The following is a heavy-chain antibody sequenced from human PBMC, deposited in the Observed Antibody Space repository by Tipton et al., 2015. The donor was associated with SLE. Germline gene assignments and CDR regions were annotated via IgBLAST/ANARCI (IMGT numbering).Heavy chain of an antibody. J-gene: IGHJ5*02. CDR1: GGSISSSRYY. CDR3: ARYPESNYHWFGP. CDR2: IYHSGTA. D-gene: IGHD4-11*01. V-gene: IGHV4-39*07. Sequence: TLSLTCTVSGGSISSSRYYWGWIRQPPGKGLEWIGSIYHSGTAYYNPSLKSRVTISVDTSKNQISLKLSSVTAADTAVYYCARYPESNYHWFGPWGQGALGTVSS.